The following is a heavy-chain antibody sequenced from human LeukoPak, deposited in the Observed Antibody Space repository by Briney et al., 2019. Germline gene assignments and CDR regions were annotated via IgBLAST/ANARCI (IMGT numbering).Heavy chain of an antibody. CDR3: ARIGGDRDPFDY. J-gene: IGHJ4*02. Sequence: GGSLRLSCAASGFTFSSYGMHWVHQAPGKGLEWVAVIWYDGTNKYYADSVKGRFTISRDNSENTLYLQMNSLRAEDTAVYYCARIGGDRDPFDYWGQGTLVTVSS. CDR2: IWYDGTNK. CDR1: GFTFSSYG. V-gene: IGHV3-33*01. D-gene: IGHD2-21*02.